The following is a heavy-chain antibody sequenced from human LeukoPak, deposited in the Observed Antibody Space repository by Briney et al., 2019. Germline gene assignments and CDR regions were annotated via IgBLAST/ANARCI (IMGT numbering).Heavy chain of an antibody. J-gene: IGHJ3*02. V-gene: IGHV4-31*03. CDR3: ARGRELYDYVWGSYRYSPLDAFDI. CDR1: GGSISSGGYY. CDR2: IYYSGST. D-gene: IGHD3-16*02. Sequence: SQTLSLTCTVSGGSISSGGYYWSWIRQHPGKGLEWIGYIYYSGSTYYNPSLKSRVTISVDTSKNQFSLKLSSATAADTAVYYCARGRELYDYVWGSYRYSPLDAFDIWGQGTMVTVSS.